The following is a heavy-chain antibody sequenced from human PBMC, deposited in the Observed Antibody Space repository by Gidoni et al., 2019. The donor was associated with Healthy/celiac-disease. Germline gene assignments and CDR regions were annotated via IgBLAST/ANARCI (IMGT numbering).Heavy chain of an antibody. D-gene: IGHD3-10*01. CDR3: AHGVYYGSGSYKDYYYYYGMDV. CDR2: IYWDDDK. Sequence: QITLKESGPTLVKPTQPLTLTCTFSGFSLSTSGVGVGWIRQPPGKALEWLALIYWDDDKRYSPSLKSRLTITKDTSKNQVVLTMTNMDPVDTATYYCAHGVYYGSGSYKDYYYYYGMDVWGQGTTVTVSS. J-gene: IGHJ6*02. CDR1: GFSLSTSGVG. V-gene: IGHV2-5*02.